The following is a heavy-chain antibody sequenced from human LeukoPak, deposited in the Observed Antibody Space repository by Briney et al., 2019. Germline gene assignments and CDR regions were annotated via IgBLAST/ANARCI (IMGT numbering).Heavy chain of an antibody. CDR2: INTNTGNP. CDR1: GGTFSSYA. V-gene: IGHV7-4-1*02. Sequence: ASVKVSCKASGGTFSSYAISWVRQAPGQGLEWMGWINTNTGNPTYAQGFTGRFVFSLDTSVSTAYLQISSLKAEDTAVYYCARDSWSLSSSWLIYYYYYYMDVWGKGTTVTVSS. J-gene: IGHJ6*03. D-gene: IGHD6-13*01. CDR3: ARDSWSLSSSWLIYYYYYYMDV.